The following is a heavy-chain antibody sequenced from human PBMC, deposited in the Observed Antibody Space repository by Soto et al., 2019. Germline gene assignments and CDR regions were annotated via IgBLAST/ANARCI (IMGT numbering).Heavy chain of an antibody. J-gene: IGHJ4*02. CDR3: STWHFDY. V-gene: IGHV6-1*01. CDR2: TYYRSKWYN. CDR1: GDSVSSNSAI. Sequence: PSETLSLTCAISGDSVSSNSAIWNWIRQSPSRGLGWLGRTYYRSKWYNNYAESVKGRITVNPDTSKNQFSLQLNSVTPEDTAVYYCSTWHFDYWGQGTLVTVSS.